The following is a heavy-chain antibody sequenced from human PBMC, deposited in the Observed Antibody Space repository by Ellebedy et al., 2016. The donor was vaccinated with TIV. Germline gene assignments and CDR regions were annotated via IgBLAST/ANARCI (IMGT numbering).Heavy chain of an antibody. CDR2: IWSNGINK. D-gene: IGHD1-26*01. J-gene: IGHJ5*02. Sequence: GGSLRLSCSASEFTFSTHAMHWVRQAPGKGLEWVAFIWSNGINKYYADSVKGRFTISRDNAKNTLYLEMNSLRVEDTGLYYCTRDFRNAGVDPWGQGTLVTVSS. V-gene: IGHV3-33*01. CDR3: TRDFRNAGVDP. CDR1: EFTFSTHA.